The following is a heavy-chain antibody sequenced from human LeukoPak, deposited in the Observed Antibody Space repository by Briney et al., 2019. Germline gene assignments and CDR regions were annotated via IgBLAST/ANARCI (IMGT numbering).Heavy chain of an antibody. CDR3: AKDPVTAMVMHWFDP. Sequence: GGSLRLSCAASGFTFSSYAMSWVRQAPGRGLEWVSAISGSGGSTYYAASVKGRFTIYRANSENTLYLQMNSLSAEDTAVYYCAKDPVTAMVMHWFDPWGQGTLVTVSS. J-gene: IGHJ5*02. CDR2: ISGSGGST. V-gene: IGHV3-23*01. D-gene: IGHD5-18*01. CDR1: GFTFSSYA.